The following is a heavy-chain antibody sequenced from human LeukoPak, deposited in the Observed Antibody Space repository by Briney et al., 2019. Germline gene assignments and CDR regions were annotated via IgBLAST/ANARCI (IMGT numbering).Heavy chain of an antibody. D-gene: IGHD2/OR15-2a*01. V-gene: IGHV3-33*06. Sequence: GRSLRLSCAASGFTFSDYGMHWVRQAPGKGLEWVTSTWYDVSNKWYADSVRGRFTISRDNSKNTLYLQMNSLRVEDTAVYYCAKMAAADPYTNSPLRPFDSTVHWDYWGQGTLVTVSS. J-gene: IGHJ4*02. CDR3: AKMAAADPYTNSPLRPFDSTVHWDY. CDR2: TWYDVSNK. CDR1: GFTFSDYG.